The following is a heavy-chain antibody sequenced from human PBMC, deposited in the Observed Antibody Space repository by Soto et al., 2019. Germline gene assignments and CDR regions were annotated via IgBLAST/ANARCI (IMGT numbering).Heavy chain of an antibody. CDR3: AKDEGGTAMAYSSI. J-gene: IGHJ4*02. CDR2: ISGSGSSA. CDR1: GFTFSNYA. D-gene: IGHD5-18*01. Sequence: GGSLRLSCAASGFTFSNYAMSWVRQAPGKGLEWVSAISGSGSSAYYADFVKGRFTISRDTSKNMVYLQMNSLRVEDTAMYYCAKDEGGTAMAYSSIWGQGALVTVSS. V-gene: IGHV3-23*01.